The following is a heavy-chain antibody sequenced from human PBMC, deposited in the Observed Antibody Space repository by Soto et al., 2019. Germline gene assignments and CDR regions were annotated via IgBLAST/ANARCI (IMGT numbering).Heavy chain of an antibody. CDR3: ARDKGIAARLFEY. J-gene: IGHJ4*02. Sequence: ASVKVSCKASGYTFTSSYMHWVRQAPGQGLEWMGMINPSGGSTTYAQKFQGRVTMTRDTSTSTVYMELSSLRSEDTAVFYCARDKGIAARLFEYWGQGTLVTVS. CDR2: INPSGGST. D-gene: IGHD6-6*01. V-gene: IGHV1-46*01. CDR1: GYTFTSSY.